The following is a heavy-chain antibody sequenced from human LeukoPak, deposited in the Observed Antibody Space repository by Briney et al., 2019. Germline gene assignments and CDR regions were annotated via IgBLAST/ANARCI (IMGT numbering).Heavy chain of an antibody. CDR3: ARDFYDILTGYLDY. V-gene: IGHV1-18*01. CDR2: ISVYNGNT. J-gene: IGHJ4*02. D-gene: IGHD3-9*01. Sequence: ASVNVSCKASGYTLTSYCISWVRQAPGQGLEWMGWISVYNGNTNYAQKLQGRVTMTTDSFTSTAYMELRSLRSDDTAVYYCARDFYDILTGYLDYWGQGTLVTVSS. CDR1: GYTLTSYC.